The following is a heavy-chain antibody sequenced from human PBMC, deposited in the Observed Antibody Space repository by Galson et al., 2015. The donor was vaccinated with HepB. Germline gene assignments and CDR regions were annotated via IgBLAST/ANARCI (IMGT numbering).Heavy chain of an antibody. CDR1: GYTFTSYD. CDR3: ARSDYGDYRTFDY. V-gene: IGHV1-8*01. CDR2: MNPNSGNT. D-gene: IGHD4-17*01. J-gene: IGHJ4*02. Sequence: SCKASGYTFTSYDINWVRQATGRGLEWMGWMNPNSGNTGYAQKFQGRVTMTRNTSISTAYMELSSLRSEDTAVYYCARSDYGDYRTFDYWGQGTLVTVSS.